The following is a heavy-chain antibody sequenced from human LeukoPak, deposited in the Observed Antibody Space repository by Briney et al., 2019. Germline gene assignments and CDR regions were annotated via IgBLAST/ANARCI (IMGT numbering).Heavy chain of an antibody. CDR3: ARGRAWNYANVPYYFDY. D-gene: IGHD1-7*01. CDR2: IIPIFGTA. J-gene: IGHJ4*02. Sequence: GASVKVSCKASGYTFSGYYMHWVRQAPGQGLEWMGGIIPIFGTANYAQKFQGRVTITTDESTSTAYMELSSLRSEDTAVYYCARGRAWNYANVPYYFDYWGQGTLVTVSS. CDR1: GYTFSGYY. V-gene: IGHV1-69*05.